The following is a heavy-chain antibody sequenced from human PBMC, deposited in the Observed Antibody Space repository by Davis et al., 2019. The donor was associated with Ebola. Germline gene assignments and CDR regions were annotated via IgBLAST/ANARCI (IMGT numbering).Heavy chain of an antibody. D-gene: IGHD2-15*01. V-gene: IGHV1-18*01. CDR3: AREPQPLGGSCYSLGCYFDF. CDR1: GYAFSNYG. J-gene: IGHJ4*02. CDR2: ISRHSWHT. Sequence: ASVTVSCKASGYAFSNYGLHWVRQAPAQGLDWVGWISRHSWHTNYAQKFQGRVTMTRDTSTSSAYMELRTLGSDDTAVYYCAREPQPLGGSCYSLGCYFDFWGQGTLVTVSS.